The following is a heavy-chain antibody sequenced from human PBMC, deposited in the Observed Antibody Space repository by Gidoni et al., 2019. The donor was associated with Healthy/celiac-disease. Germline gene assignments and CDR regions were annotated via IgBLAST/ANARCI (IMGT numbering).Heavy chain of an antibody. J-gene: IGHJ2*01. CDR2: IYYSGST. V-gene: IGHV4-39*01. Sequence: QLQLQESGPGLVKPSETLSLTCTVPGGSISSSSYYWGRIRQPPGKGLEWLGSIYYSGSTYYTPSLKSRVTISVDTSKNQFSLKLSSVTAADTAVYYCAGHPLYDILTGYRVRGWYFDLWGRGTLVTVSS. D-gene: IGHD3-9*01. CDR1: GGSISSSSYY. CDR3: AGHPLYDILTGYRVRGWYFDL.